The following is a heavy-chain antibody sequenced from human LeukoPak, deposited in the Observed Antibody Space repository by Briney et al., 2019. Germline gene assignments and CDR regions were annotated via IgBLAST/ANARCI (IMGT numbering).Heavy chain of an antibody. CDR3: ARVMGSSHYGMDV. Sequence: GGSLRLSCAASGFTFSDYYMSWIRQAPGKGLEWVSYISSSSSYTNYADSVKGRFTISRDNAKNPLYLQMNILRAEDTAVYYCARVMGSSHYGMDVWGQGTTVTVSS. D-gene: IGHD3-10*01. CDR2: ISSSSSYT. V-gene: IGHV3-11*05. CDR1: GFTFSDYY. J-gene: IGHJ6*02.